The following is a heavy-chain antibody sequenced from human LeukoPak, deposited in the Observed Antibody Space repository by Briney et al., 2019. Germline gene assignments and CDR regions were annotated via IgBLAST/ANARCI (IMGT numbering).Heavy chain of an antibody. V-gene: IGHV1-18*01. Sequence: ASVTVSCKASGYTFTSYGISWVRQAPGQGLEWMGWISAYNGNTNYAQKLQGRVTMTTDTSTSTAYMELRSLRSDDTAVYYCARAAGLDYDILTGTLREYYYYYGMDVWGQGTTVTVSS. D-gene: IGHD3-9*01. CDR1: GYTFTSYG. CDR2: ISAYNGNT. CDR3: ARAAGLDYDILTGTLREYYYYYGMDV. J-gene: IGHJ6*02.